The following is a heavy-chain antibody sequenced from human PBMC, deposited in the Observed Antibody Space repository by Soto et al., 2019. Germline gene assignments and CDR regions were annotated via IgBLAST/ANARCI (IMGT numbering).Heavy chain of an antibody. Sequence: GESLKISCKASGYNFASYWIGWVRQMPGKGLEWMGIIYPGDSDTRYSPSFQGQVTISADKSISTAYLQWSSLKASDTAMYYCARHSSSAAAGTNYYYGMDVWGQGTTVTVSS. D-gene: IGHD6-13*01. J-gene: IGHJ6*02. CDR3: ARHSSSAAAGTNYYYGMDV. CDR2: IYPGDSDT. CDR1: GYNFASYW. V-gene: IGHV5-51*01.